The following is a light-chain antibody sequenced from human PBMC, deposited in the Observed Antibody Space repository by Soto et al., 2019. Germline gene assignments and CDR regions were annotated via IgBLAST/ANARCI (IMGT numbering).Light chain of an antibody. CDR3: QQYNNWPLT. CDR1: QSVSSN. Sequence: EILMTQSPATLSVSPGERATLSCRASQSVSSNLAWYQQKPGQAPRLLIYGASTRATAIPARFSGSGSGTGFTLIISSLRSEDFAVYYCQQYNNWPLTFGGGTKVEIK. J-gene: IGKJ4*01. CDR2: GAS. V-gene: IGKV3-15*01.